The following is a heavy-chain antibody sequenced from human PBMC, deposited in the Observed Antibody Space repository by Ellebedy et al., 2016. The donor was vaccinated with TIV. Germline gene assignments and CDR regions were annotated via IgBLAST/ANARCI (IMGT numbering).Heavy chain of an antibody. D-gene: IGHD6-13*01. CDR1: GYTLTELS. J-gene: IGHJ5*02. CDR3: ATDYSGAAAGYVWFDP. V-gene: IGHV1-24*01. CDR2: FDPEDGET. Sequence: ASVKVSXXVSGYTLTELSMHWVRQAPGKGLEWMGGFDPEDGETIYAQKFQGRVTMTEDTSTDTAYMELSSLRSEDTAVYYCATDYSGAAAGYVWFDPWGQGTLVTVSS.